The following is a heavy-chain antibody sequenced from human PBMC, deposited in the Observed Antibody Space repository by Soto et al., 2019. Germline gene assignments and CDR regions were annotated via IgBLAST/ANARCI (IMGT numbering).Heavy chain of an antibody. J-gene: IGHJ5*02. CDR1: GDTFTSYY. Sequence: VKVSCKAPGDTFTSYYLNWVRQSPGQGLEWMGVINPHGGSTKHAQKFQGRITMTRDTSRSTVYMELSSLRSDDTAIYYCARSSGGNFGIIIEGSNWFDPWGQGTLVTVSS. D-gene: IGHD3-3*01. CDR3: ARSSGGNFGIIIEGSNWFDP. CDR2: INPHGGST. V-gene: IGHV1-46*01.